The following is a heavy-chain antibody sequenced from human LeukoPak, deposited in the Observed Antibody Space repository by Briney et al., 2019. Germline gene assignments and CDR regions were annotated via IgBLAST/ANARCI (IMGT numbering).Heavy chain of an antibody. D-gene: IGHD1-14*01. CDR3: ARRAADEPDY. CDR1: GYSFTSYW. Sequence: GESLKISCKGSGYSFTSYWIAWVRQRPGKGLEWMGIIYPGDSDTRYSPSFQGQVTISADKSINTAYLQWSSLEASDTAMYYCARRAADEPDYWGQGNLVTVSS. J-gene: IGHJ4*02. CDR2: IYPGDSDT. V-gene: IGHV5-51*01.